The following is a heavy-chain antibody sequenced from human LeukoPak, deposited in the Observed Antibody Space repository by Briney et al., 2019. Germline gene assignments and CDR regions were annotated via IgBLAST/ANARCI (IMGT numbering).Heavy chain of an antibody. J-gene: IGHJ4*02. CDR3: ARTYDSSGYYYVFDY. D-gene: IGHD3-22*01. CDR1: GFTFSDYY. V-gene: IGHV3-11*01. Sequence: GGSLRLSCAASGFTFSDYYMSWIRQAPGKGLEWVSYIRSSGSTIYYADSVKGRFTISRDNAKNSLYLQMNSLRAEDTAVYYCARTYDSSGYYYVFDYWGQGTLVTVSS. CDR2: IRSSGSTI.